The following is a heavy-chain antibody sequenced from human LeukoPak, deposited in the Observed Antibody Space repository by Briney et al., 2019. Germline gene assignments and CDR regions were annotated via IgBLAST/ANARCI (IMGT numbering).Heavy chain of an antibody. CDR3: ARHGGLYSSSWEFGY. CDR1: GGSISSYY. J-gene: IGHJ4*02. CDR2: IYTSGST. V-gene: IGHV4-4*09. D-gene: IGHD6-13*01. Sequence: SETLSLTCTVSGGSISSYYWSWIRQPPGKGLEWIGYIYTSGSTNYNPSLKSRVTISVDTSKNQFSLKLSSVTAADTAVYYCARHGGLYSSSWEFGYWGQGTLVTVSS.